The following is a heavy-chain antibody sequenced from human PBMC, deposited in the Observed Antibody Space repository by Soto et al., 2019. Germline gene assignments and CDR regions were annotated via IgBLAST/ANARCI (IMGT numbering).Heavy chain of an antibody. CDR2: ISSDGSTT. D-gene: IGHD6-19*01. CDR3: ASLYSSGWARDH. V-gene: IGHV3-74*01. J-gene: IGHJ4*02. Sequence: PGGSLRLSCAASGFTFSSSWMHWVRQAPGKGLVWVSRISSDGSTTNYADSVKGRFTVSRDNAKSTLYLQMGNLRAEDTAVYYCASLYSSGWARDHWGQGTLVTVSS. CDR1: GFTFSSSW.